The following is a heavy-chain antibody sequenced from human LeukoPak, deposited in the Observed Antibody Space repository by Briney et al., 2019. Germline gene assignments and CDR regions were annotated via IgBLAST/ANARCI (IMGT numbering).Heavy chain of an antibody. D-gene: IGHD3-10*01. J-gene: IGHJ5*02. Sequence: PWRSLRLSCAASGFTFTRYTISWVRQAPGKGLDWVSGISGSGGTTYYADSVKGRFTISKDNSKDTVYLQMNSLRAEDTAVYYCANLEITMIRGPWGQGTLVTVSS. CDR3: ANLEITMIRGP. CDR2: ISGSGGTT. V-gene: IGHV3-23*01. CDR1: GFTFTRYT.